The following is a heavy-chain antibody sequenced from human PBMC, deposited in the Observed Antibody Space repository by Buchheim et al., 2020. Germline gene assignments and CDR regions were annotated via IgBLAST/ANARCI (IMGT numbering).Heavy chain of an antibody. V-gene: IGHV4-30-2*01. Sequence: QLQLQESGSGLVKPSQTLSLTCAVSGGSISGGGYSWGWIRQPPGTGLGWIGYIYHSGSTYYNPSLRSRVPLPLNRSKNQFSLKLSSVTAADTAVYYCASFSGISTQFDYWGQGTL. CDR1: GGSISGGGYS. CDR3: ASFSGISTQFDY. J-gene: IGHJ4*02. D-gene: IGHD3-10*01. CDR2: IYHSGST.